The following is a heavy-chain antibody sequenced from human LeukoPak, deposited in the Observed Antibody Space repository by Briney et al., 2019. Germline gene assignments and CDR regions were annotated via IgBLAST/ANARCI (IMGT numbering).Heavy chain of an antibody. CDR2: IRSDGSNK. CDR1: GFTFSNYG. CDR3: AKVMDRDIVATIRLGSQYYFDY. J-gene: IGHJ4*02. V-gene: IGHV3-30*02. Sequence: GGSLRLSCAASGFTFSNYGMHWVRQAPGKGLEWVAFIRSDGSNKYYADSVKGRFTISRDNSKNTLYLQLNSLRAEDTAVYYCAKVMDRDIVATIRLGSQYYFDYWGQGTLVTVSS. D-gene: IGHD5-12*01.